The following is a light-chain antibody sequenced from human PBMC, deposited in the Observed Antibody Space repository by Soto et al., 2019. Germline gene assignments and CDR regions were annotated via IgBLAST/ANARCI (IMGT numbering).Light chain of an antibody. J-gene: IGKJ5*01. CDR3: QQYGSSPIT. V-gene: IGKV3-20*01. CDR1: QSVSSSY. Sequence: EIVLTQSPGTLSLSPGERATLSCRASQSVSSSYLVWYQQKPGQAPRLLIYGASSRATGIPDRFSGSGSGTDVTLTISRLEPEDCAVYYCQQYGSSPITFGQGTRLEI. CDR2: GAS.